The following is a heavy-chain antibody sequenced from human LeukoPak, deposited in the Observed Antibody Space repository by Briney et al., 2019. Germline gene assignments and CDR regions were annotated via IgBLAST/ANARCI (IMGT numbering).Heavy chain of an antibody. Sequence: PGGSLRLSCAASGFTFNSYSMSRVRQAPGKGLEWVSLISGSGGHTYYADSVKGRFTISRDDSKNTLYLEMNNLRAEDTAVFYCAREPPHCGGDCFSLLDNWGQGTLVIVSS. CDR2: ISGSGGHT. CDR1: GFTFNSYS. D-gene: IGHD2-21*02. J-gene: IGHJ4*02. V-gene: IGHV3-23*01. CDR3: AREPPHCGGDCFSLLDN.